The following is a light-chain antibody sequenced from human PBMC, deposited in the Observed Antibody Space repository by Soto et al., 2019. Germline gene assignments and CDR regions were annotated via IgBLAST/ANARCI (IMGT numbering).Light chain of an antibody. Sequence: DIQMTQSPSSLSASVGDTVTITCQASQDITNHLNWYQHKPEKAPNLLIYDASHLETGVPSRFTGSGSGTYFTLTISSLQSEDIATYYCQKYDGVPQFGPGTRVDF. J-gene: IGKJ3*01. CDR1: QDITNH. CDR3: QKYDGVPQ. V-gene: IGKV1-33*01. CDR2: DAS.